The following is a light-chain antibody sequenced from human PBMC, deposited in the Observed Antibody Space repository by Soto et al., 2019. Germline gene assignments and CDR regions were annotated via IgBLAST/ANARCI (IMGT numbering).Light chain of an antibody. J-gene: IGLJ1*01. Sequence: QSVLTQPPSASGTPGQRVTISCSGSSSNIGSNTVNWYQQLPGTAPKLLIYSNNQRPSGVPDRFSGSKSGTSASLAISGLQSEDVADYYCAASDDSLYVFGTGTKVTVL. V-gene: IGLV1-44*01. CDR2: SNN. CDR3: AASDDSLYV. CDR1: SSNIGSNT.